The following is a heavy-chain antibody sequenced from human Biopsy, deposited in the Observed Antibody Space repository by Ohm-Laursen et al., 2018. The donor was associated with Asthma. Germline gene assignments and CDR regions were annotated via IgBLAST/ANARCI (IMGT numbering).Heavy chain of an antibody. CDR2: TSYDGSNK. CDR3: ASYEVVTAILPMDV. Sequence: SLSLSCPAAGFTFSRYGMHWVRQPRGKGRAWVASTSYDGSNKYYGGSVKGRFTISRNNSKNTVYLQMSSLRAEETAVYYCASYEVVTAILPMDVWGQGTTVTVSS. D-gene: IGHD2-21*02. J-gene: IGHJ6*02. V-gene: IGHV3-30*03. CDR1: GFTFSRYG.